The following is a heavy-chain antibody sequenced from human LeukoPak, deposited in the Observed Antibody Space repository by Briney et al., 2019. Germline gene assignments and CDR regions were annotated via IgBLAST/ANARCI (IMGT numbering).Heavy chain of an antibody. D-gene: IGHD3-9*01. CDR3: AKWGDYDILTGYYVSDF. Sequence: GGSLRPSCAASGFIFRNYAMSWVRQAPGKGLEWVSAITGSGDTTYYADSVKGRFTISRDNSKNTLYVEMNTLRAEDTAVYYCAKWGDYDILTGYYVSDFWGQGTLVTVSS. J-gene: IGHJ4*02. CDR1: GFIFRNYA. V-gene: IGHV3-23*01. CDR2: ITGSGDTT.